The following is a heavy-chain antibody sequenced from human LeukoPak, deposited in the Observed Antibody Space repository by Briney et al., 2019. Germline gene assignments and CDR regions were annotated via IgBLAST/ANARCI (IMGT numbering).Heavy chain of an antibody. CDR3: ARLWAEWELLSFVDY. CDR1: GGSISSSSYY. D-gene: IGHD1-26*01. Sequence: SETLSLTCTVSGGSISSSSYYRCWIRQPPGKGLWWMGSIYCSGSTYYNPSLKRLITISVDTSKNQSSLMLSSVTAADTPVYYCARLWAEWELLSFVDYWGQGTLVTVSS. J-gene: IGHJ4*02. V-gene: IGHV4-39*01. CDR2: IYCSGST.